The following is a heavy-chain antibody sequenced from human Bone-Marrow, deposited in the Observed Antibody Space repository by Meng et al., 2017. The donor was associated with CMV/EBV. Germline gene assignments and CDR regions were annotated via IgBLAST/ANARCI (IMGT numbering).Heavy chain of an antibody. J-gene: IGHJ6*02. CDR2: IKHDGTEK. D-gene: IGHD1-26*01. CDR3: ANLVGATAGGMDV. V-gene: IGHV3-7*01. CDR1: GFTFREYW. Sequence: GGSLRLSCVASGFTFREYWMTWVRQAPGKGLEWVATIKHDGTEKFYAGSVKGRFTVSRDNAKNSHYLQVDSLRGEDTAAYYCANLVGATAGGMDVWGQGTTVTVSS.